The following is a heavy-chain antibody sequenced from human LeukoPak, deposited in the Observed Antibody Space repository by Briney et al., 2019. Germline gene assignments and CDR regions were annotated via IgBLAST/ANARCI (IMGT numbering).Heavy chain of an antibody. Sequence: KTSETLSLTCTVSLDSTTRNFWSWVRQPPGKGLEWIGEIHRSGSPNYNPSLQSRVTISIGRSRNQIVLELSSVTAADTAVYYCAREIVGGFNPVSAWSQGILVTVSS. CDR2: IHRSGSP. J-gene: IGHJ5*02. V-gene: IGHV4-4*02. CDR3: AREIVGGFNPVSA. D-gene: IGHD1-14*01. CDR1: LDSTTRNF.